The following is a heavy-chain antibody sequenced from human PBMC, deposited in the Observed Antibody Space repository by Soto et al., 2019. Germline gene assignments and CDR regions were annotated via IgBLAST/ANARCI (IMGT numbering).Heavy chain of an antibody. V-gene: IGHV1-3*01. CDR2: IHADNGNA. CDR1: GYTFSYYN. CDR3: ARELDYWYFDL. Sequence: QVQIVQSGAEVKKPGASVKLSCKGSGYTFSYYNVHWVRQAPGQRLEWMGWIHADNGNAKYSQKFQRRVTITRDPSGNTAYMELSNLRSEDTAVYYCARELDYWYFDLWGRGTLVTVSS. D-gene: IGHD1-1*01. J-gene: IGHJ2*01.